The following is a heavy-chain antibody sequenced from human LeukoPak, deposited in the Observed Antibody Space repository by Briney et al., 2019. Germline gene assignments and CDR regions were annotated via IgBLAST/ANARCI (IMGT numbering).Heavy chain of an antibody. J-gene: IGHJ3*02. V-gene: IGHV1-2*02. CDR1: GYTFTGYY. CDR2: INPNSGGT. CDR3: ARDWYCTSTGCHDTFDI. Sequence: ASVKVSCKASGYTFTGYYMHWVRQAPGQGLEWMGWINPNSGGTNYAQKFQGRVTMTRDTSISTAYMELSRLRSDDTAVYYCARDWYCTSTGCHDTFDIWGQGTMVTVSS. D-gene: IGHD2-2*01.